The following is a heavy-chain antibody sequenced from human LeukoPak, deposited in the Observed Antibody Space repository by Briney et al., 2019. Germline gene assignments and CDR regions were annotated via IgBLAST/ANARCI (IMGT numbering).Heavy chain of an antibody. V-gene: IGHV1-46*01. Sequence: ASVKVSCKASGYTFTIYYIHWVRQAPGQGLEWMGIINPSGGSTSYAQKFQGRVTMTRDTSTSTVYMELSSLRSEDTAVYYCANLRDGTIVVLSSWETYHGWGQGTLVTVSS. CDR3: ANLRDGTIVVLSSWETYHG. J-gene: IGHJ4*02. CDR1: GYTFTIYY. CDR2: INPSGGST. D-gene: IGHD3-22*01.